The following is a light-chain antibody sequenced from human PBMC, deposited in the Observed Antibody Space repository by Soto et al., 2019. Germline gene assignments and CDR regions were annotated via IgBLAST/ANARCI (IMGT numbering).Light chain of an antibody. CDR3: SSDTVYSTRV. J-gene: IGLJ1*01. CDR1: SSDVGGYNY. V-gene: IGLV2-14*01. CDR2: EVS. Sequence: QSALTQPASVSGAPGQSIAISCTGTSSDVGGYNYVSWYQQHPGKAPKLIIHEVSNRPSGVSDRFSGSKSGNTASLTISGLQADDETDYYCSSDTVYSTRVFGTGTKAPS.